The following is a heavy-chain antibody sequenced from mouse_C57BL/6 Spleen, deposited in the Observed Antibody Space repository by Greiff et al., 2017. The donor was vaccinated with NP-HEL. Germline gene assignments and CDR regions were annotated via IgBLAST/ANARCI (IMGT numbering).Heavy chain of an antibody. CDR3: ARGDRTGTYFDV. Sequence: QVQLKESGAELVRPGASVKLSCKASGYTFTDYYINWVKQRPGQGLEWIARIYPGSGNTYYNEKFKGKATLTAEKSSSTAYMQLSSLTSEDSAVYFCARGDRTGTYFDVWGTGTTVTVSS. D-gene: IGHD4-1*01. J-gene: IGHJ1*03. CDR2: IYPGSGNT. V-gene: IGHV1-76*01. CDR1: GYTFTDYY.